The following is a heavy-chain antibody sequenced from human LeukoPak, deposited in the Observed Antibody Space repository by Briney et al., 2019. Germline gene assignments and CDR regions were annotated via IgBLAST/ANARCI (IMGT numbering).Heavy chain of an antibody. V-gene: IGHV4-38-2*02. J-gene: IGHJ4*02. CDR2: IYRSGST. D-gene: IGHD6-19*01. CDR1: GYSISNGYY. Sequence: KASETLSLTCTVSGYSISNGYYWDWIRQPPGRGLEWIGNIYRSGSTSYNPSLKSRVTISVDTSKNQFSLKANSVTAADTAVYYCARRHSSGWFYYWGQGTLVTVSS. CDR3: ARRHSSGWFYY.